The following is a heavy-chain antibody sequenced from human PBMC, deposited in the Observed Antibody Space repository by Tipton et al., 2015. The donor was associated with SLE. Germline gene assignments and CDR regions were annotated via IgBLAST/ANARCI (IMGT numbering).Heavy chain of an antibody. J-gene: IGHJ4*02. Sequence: TLSLTCTVSGGSISSNNFFWSWLRQHPGKGLEWIGYIYYSGSAFYNPSLKSRVTISMDTSKIQFSLKLNSVTATDTAVYYRGRGRTDAWELVGYWGQGTLVTVSS. CDR3: GRGRTDAWELVGY. CDR2: IYYSGSA. V-gene: IGHV4-31*03. CDR1: GGSISSNNFF. D-gene: IGHD4-23*01.